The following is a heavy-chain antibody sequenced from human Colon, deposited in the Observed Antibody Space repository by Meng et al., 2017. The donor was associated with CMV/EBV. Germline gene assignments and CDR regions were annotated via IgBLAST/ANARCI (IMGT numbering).Heavy chain of an antibody. CDR1: GFTFNTFG. J-gene: IGHJ4*02. D-gene: IGHD2-21*02. V-gene: IGHV3-30*02. CDR3: AKEFVLGTHLDH. Sequence: GESLKISCSASGFTFNTFGMHWVRQAPGKGLEWVAFIRYDGSKADYADSVTGRFTISRDHAKSSLHLQMTSLRPEDSAVYFCAKEFVLGTHLDHWGQGTVVTVSS. CDR2: IRYDGSKA.